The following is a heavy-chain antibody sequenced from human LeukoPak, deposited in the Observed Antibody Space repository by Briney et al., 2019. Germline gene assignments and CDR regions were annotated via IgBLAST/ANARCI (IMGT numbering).Heavy chain of an antibody. Sequence: SETLSLTCTVSNDSISDYYQGWIRQPPGKGLEWIGRIYHSGSTYYNPSLKSRVTISVDTSKNQFSLKLSSVTAADTAVYYCARDGLGATTSAVMADYGMDVWGQGTAVTVSS. D-gene: IGHD1-26*01. V-gene: IGHV4-38-2*02. CDR1: NDSISDYY. CDR3: ARDGLGATTSAVMADYGMDV. CDR2: IYHSGST. J-gene: IGHJ6*02.